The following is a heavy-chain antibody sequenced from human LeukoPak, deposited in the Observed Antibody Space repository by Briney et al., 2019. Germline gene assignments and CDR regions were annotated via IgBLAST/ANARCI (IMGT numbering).Heavy chain of an antibody. J-gene: IGHJ4*02. CDR1: GFTLSSYA. V-gene: IGHV3-23*01. Sequence: GGSLRLSCAASGFTLSSYAMSWVRQAPGKGLEWVSAISDSGNTYHADSVKGRFTISRDNSKNTLFLEMNSLRVEDTAVYYCAKGRGFRVWDPWDNWGQGTLITVSS. CDR2: ISDSGNT. CDR3: AKGRGFRVWDPWDN. D-gene: IGHD3-16*01.